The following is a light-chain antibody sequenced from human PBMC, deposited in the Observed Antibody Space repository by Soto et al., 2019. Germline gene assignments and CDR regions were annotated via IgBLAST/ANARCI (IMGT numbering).Light chain of an antibody. V-gene: IGKV3-20*01. Sequence: EIVMTPSPVTLSVSPGERATLSCRASQSVNNYLAWYQLKPGQAPRLLIYGASTRATGIPARFSGSGSGTDFTLTISRLEPEDFAVYYCQQYGSSPSWTFGQGTKVDIK. CDR1: QSVNNY. J-gene: IGKJ1*01. CDR3: QQYGSSPSWT. CDR2: GAS.